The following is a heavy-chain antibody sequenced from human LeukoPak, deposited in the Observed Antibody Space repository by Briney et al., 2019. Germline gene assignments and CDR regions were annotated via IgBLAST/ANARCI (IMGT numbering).Heavy chain of an antibody. V-gene: IGHV3-48*03. CDR1: GFTFSSYE. CDR3: AKDPMTTVTTTAY. J-gene: IGHJ4*02. CDR2: ISSSGSTI. D-gene: IGHD4-17*01. Sequence: GGSLRLSCAASGFTFSSYEMNWVRQAPGKGLEWVSYISSSGSTIYYADSVKGRFTISRDNAKNSLYLQMNSLRAEDTALYYCAKDPMTTVTTTAYWGQGTLVTVSS.